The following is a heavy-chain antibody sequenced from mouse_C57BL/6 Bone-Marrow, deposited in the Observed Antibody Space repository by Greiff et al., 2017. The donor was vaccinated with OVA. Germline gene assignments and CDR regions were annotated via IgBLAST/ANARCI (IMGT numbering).Heavy chain of an antibody. Sequence: QVQLQQPGAELVKPGASVKVSCKASGYTFTSYWMHWVKQRPGQGLEWIGRIHPSDSATNYNQKFKGKATLTVDKSSSTAYMQLSSLTSEDSAVYYCAIFTTVVAPYAMDYWGQGTSVTVSS. CDR3: AIFTTVVAPYAMDY. D-gene: IGHD1-1*01. J-gene: IGHJ4*01. CDR1: GYTFTSYW. CDR2: IHPSDSAT. V-gene: IGHV1-74*01.